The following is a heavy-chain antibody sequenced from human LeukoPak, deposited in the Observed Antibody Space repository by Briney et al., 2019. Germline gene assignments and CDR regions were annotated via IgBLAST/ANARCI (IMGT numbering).Heavy chain of an antibody. D-gene: IGHD3-10*01. CDR2: TYYRSKWYT. Sequence: SQTLSLTCAISGDTASGNSAAWNWIRQSPARGLEWLTRTYYRSKWYTDYAVSVKSRVIINPDTSKNHFSLQLNSVTPEDTAVYYCARDSGRRLDVWGQGTTVTVSS. CDR1: GDTASGNSAA. CDR3: ARDSGRRLDV. J-gene: IGHJ6*02. V-gene: IGHV6-1*01.